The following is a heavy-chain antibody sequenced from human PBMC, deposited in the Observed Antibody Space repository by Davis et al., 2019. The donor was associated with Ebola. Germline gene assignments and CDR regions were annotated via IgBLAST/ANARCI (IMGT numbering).Heavy chain of an antibody. J-gene: IGHJ4*02. V-gene: IGHV3-23*01. D-gene: IGHD3-10*01. CDR2: VSGDGGST. CDR3: ARGYGSGRHFDY. Sequence: GESLKISCAASGFTFSNYAMSWVRQAPTRGLEWISTVSGDGGSTFYTGSVKGRFTISRDNSKSILFLQMNSLRAEDTAIYYCARGYGSGRHFDYWGQGTLVTVSS. CDR1: GFTFSNYA.